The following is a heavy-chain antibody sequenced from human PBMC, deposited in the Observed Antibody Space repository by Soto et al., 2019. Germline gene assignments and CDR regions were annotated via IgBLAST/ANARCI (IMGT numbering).Heavy chain of an antibody. J-gene: IGHJ4*02. CDR1: GGSISSSSYY. D-gene: IGHD4-17*01. CDR2: IYYSGST. Sequence: QLQLQESGPGLVKPSETLSLTCTGSGGSISSSSYYWGWIRQPPGKGLEWIGSIYYSGSTYYTPSLKSRVTIPVETSNNQFSLKLSAVTAADTAVYYWARHYSTTPVDYWGQGTLVTVSS. CDR3: ARHYSTTPVDY. V-gene: IGHV4-39*01.